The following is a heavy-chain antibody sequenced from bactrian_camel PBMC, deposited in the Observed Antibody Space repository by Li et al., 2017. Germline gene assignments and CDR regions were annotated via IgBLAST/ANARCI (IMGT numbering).Heavy chain of an antibody. D-gene: IGHD6*01. CDR2: LSTTGYA. CDR3: AADFDTPGSDLWDGTGSCPNLRY. CDR1: KFPFADSD. J-gene: IGHJ4*01. V-gene: IGHV3S55*01. Sequence: QVQLVESGGGSVQAGGSLRVSCTASKFPFADSDMGWYRQAPGNECELVGTLSTTGYAYYADSVKGRFTISRDDARNTVYLQMNNLKPEDTAMYFCAADFDTPGSDLWDGTGSCPNLRYWGQGTQVTVS.